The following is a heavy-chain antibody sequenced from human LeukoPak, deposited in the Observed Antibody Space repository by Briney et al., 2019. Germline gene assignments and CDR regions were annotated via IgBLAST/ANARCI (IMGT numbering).Heavy chain of an antibody. CDR1: GYTFTNYG. CDR2: ISAYNGNT. V-gene: IGHV1-18*01. CDR3: ARDLDIVVVLAAPRHYGMDV. J-gene: IGHJ6*02. Sequence: ASVKVSCKASGYTFTNYGISWVRQAPGQGLEWMGWISAYNGNTNYVQKLQGRVTMTTDTSASTAYMELRSLRSDDTAVYYCARDLDIVVVLAAPRHYGMDVWGQGTTVTVSS. D-gene: IGHD2-2*01.